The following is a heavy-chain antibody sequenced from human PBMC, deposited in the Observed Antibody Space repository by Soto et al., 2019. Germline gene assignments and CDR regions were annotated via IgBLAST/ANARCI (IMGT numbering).Heavy chain of an antibody. Sequence: GESLKISCKGSGYSFTSYWISWVRQMPGKGLEWMGRIDPSDSYTNYSPSFQGHVTISADKSISTAYLQWSSLKAPDTAMYYYARLRSQYSSSWYGSATGMDVWGQGTTVTVSS. V-gene: IGHV5-10-1*01. J-gene: IGHJ6*02. CDR2: IDPSDSYT. CDR3: ARLRSQYSSSWYGSATGMDV. D-gene: IGHD6-13*01. CDR1: GYSFTSYW.